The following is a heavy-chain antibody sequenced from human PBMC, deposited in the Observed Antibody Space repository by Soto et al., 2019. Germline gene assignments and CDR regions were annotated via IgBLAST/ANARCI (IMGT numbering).Heavy chain of an antibody. CDR1: GFTFSSYA. CDR3: AKDPMKTTVPNNWFDP. Sequence: GGSLRLSCAASGFTFSSYAMSWVRQAPGKGLEWVSAISGSGGSTYYADSVKGRFTISRDNSKNTLYLQMNSLRAEDTAVYYCAKDPMKTTVPNNWFDPWGQGTLVTVSS. D-gene: IGHD4-4*01. CDR2: ISGSGGST. V-gene: IGHV3-23*01. J-gene: IGHJ5*02.